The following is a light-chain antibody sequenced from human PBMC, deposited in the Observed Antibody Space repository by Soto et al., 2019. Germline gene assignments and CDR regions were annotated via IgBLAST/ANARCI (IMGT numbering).Light chain of an antibody. CDR1: QSVSSSY. J-gene: IGKJ2*01. V-gene: IGKV3-20*01. CDR3: QQYGSF. CDR2: VAS. Sequence: EIVLTQSPGTLSLSPGERATLSCRASQSVSSSYLAWYQQKPGQAPRLLIYVASSRATGIPDRFSGSGSGTDFTLTISRLEPEDFAVYYCQQYGSFFGQGTKLEIK.